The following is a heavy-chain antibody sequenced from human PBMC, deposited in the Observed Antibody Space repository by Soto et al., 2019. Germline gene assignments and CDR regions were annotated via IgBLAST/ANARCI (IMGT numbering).Heavy chain of an antibody. V-gene: IGHV3-9*01. Sequence: PGGSLRGSCVASGFSFDDKKMHWGRQAPGKGLERVAGITWNSGNIAYADSVKGRFTISRDNAKNSLYLQMNSLRPEDTAFYFCAKAHLGGAMAVPFFRPRGQGALFTVTS. J-gene: IGHJ5*02. D-gene: IGHD3-16*01. CDR2: ITWNSGNI. CDR3: AKAHLGGAMAVPFFRP. CDR1: GFSFDDKK.